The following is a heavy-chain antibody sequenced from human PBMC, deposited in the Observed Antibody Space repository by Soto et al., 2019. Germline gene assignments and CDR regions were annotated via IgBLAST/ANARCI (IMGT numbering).Heavy chain of an antibody. J-gene: IGHJ4*02. Sequence: PGESLKISCKGSGYSFTSYWISWVRQMPGKGLEWMGRIDPSDSYTNYSPSFQGHVTISADKSISTAYLQWSNLKASDTAMYYCARHHYADPLYSFDYWGQGTLVTVSS. CDR2: IDPSDSYT. V-gene: IGHV5-10-1*01. CDR1: GYSFTSYW. CDR3: ARHHYADPLYSFDY. D-gene: IGHD4-17*01.